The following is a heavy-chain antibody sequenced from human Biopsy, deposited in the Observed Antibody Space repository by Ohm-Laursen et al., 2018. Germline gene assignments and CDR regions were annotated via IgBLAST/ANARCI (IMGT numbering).Heavy chain of an antibody. Sequence: GTLSLTCTVSGGSLSGYYWSWIRQAPGRGLEWIGLIYYRGETDYNPSLKSRVTISVDGSKNQFSLNLTSITAADTAVYYCARHRTHPPPGSMEVWGHGTTVFVSS. CDR2: IYYRGET. CDR1: GGSLSGYY. D-gene: IGHD2-15*01. J-gene: IGHJ6*02. CDR3: ARHRTHPPPGSMEV. V-gene: IGHV4-59*08.